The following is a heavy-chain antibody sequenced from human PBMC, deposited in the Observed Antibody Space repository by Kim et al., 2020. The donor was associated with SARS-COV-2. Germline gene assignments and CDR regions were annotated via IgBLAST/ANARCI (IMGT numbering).Heavy chain of an antibody. D-gene: IGHD5-12*01. CDR2: ISAYNGNT. CDR3: ARDRVPLMAPLRLDY. Sequence: ASVKVSCKASGYTFTSYGITWVRQAPGQGLEWMGWISAYNGNTNYAQKLQGGVTMTTDTSTSTAYMELRSLRSDDTAVYYCARDRVPLMAPLRLDYWGQGTLVTVSS. V-gene: IGHV1-18*04. CDR1: GYTFTSYG. J-gene: IGHJ4*02.